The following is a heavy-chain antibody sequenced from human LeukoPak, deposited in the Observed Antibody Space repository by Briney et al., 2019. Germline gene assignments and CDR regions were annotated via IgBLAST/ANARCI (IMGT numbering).Heavy chain of an antibody. J-gene: IGHJ6*03. CDR2: IRYDGSNK. V-gene: IGHV3-30*02. CDR3: AKDRGEEWELLRRYYYYYMDV. D-gene: IGHD1-26*01. CDR1: GFTFSSYG. Sequence: PGGSLRLSCATSGFTFSSYGMHWVRQAPGKGLDWVAFIRYDGSNKYYSDSVKGRFTISRDNSKNTLYLQMNSLRAEDTAVYYCAKDRGEEWELLRRYYYYYMDVWGKGTTVTVSS.